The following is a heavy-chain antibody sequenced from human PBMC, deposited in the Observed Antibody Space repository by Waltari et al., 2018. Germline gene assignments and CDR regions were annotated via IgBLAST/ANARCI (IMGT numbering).Heavy chain of an antibody. D-gene: IGHD3-22*01. V-gene: IGHV4-39*07. CDR1: GGSFSSYW. CDR2: IYGSSGST. Sequence: QVQLQESGPGLVKPSETLSLTCAVSGGSFSSYWWGWIRQPPGKGLEWIGSIYGSSGSTEYNPSLKSRATISRDTSKNQFSLKLSSVTAADTAVYYCARQMVVVITPRPGYFDYWGQGVLVTVSS. J-gene: IGHJ4*02. CDR3: ARQMVVVITPRPGYFDY.